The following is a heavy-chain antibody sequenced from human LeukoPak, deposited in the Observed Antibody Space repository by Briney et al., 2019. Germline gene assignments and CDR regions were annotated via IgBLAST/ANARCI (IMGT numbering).Heavy chain of an antibody. CDR3: ARHRPPDYSSTWYPRLYYFDQ. CDR1: GGSIRSSSYY. J-gene: IGHJ4*02. D-gene: IGHD6-13*01. Sequence: SETLSLTCPVSGGSIRSSSYYWSWIRQPPGKGLEWIGTIYYSGKTYYNPSLQGRLTISVDTSKNQFSLKLTSVIAADTAVYYCARHRPPDYSSTWYPRLYYFDQWGQGTLVTVSS. CDR2: IYYSGKT. V-gene: IGHV4-39*01.